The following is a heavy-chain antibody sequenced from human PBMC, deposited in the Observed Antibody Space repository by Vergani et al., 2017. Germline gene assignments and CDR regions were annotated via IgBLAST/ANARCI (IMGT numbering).Heavy chain of an antibody. D-gene: IGHD2-2*01. Sequence: QVQLQESGPGLVKPSQTLFLTCSVSGDSISSGVYYWNWIRQHPGKGLEWIGYIYSTGSTHHNPSLRRRINMSVDTSKNQFSLKLNSVTAADTAMYYCASMGGYXEGDAFRIGYFDSWGPGILVTVSS. V-gene: IGHV4-31*03. CDR2: IYSTGST. CDR1: GDSISSGVYY. CDR3: ASMGGYXEGDAFRIGYFDS. J-gene: IGHJ4*02.